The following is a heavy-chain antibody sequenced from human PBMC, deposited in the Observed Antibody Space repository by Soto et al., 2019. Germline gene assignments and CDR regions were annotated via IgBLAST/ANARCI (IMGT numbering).Heavy chain of an antibody. Sequence: QITLKESGPTLVKPTQTLTLTCTFSGFSLSTSGVGVGWIRQPPGKALEWLALIYWDDDKRYSPSLKSRLTITKDTSQNQVVLTMTNMDPVDTAKYYCASITVTKRWPYYYGMDVWGQGTTVTVSS. CDR1: GFSLSTSGVG. CDR3: ASITVTKRWPYYYGMDV. D-gene: IGHD4-17*01. CDR2: IYWDDDK. J-gene: IGHJ6*02. V-gene: IGHV2-5*02.